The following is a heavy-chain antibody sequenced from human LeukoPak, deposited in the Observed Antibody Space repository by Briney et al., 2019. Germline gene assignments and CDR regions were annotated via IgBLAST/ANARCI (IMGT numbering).Heavy chain of an antibody. V-gene: IGHV3-11*04. Sequence: GGSLRLSCAASGFTFSDYYMSWIRQAPGKGLEWVSYISSGGRTIYYADSVKGRFTMSRDNAKNSLYLQMNSLRAEDTAVYYCAKDGYYGDYQNWFDPWGQGTLVTVSS. CDR3: AKDGYYGDYQNWFDP. CDR1: GFTFSDYY. CDR2: ISSGGRTI. J-gene: IGHJ5*02. D-gene: IGHD4-17*01.